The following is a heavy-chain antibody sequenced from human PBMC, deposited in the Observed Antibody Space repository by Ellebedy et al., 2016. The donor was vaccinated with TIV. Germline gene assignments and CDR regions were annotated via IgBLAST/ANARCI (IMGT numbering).Heavy chain of an antibody. CDR2: INHSGST. J-gene: IGHJ4*02. CDR3: ARGEMATDY. D-gene: IGHD5-24*01. V-gene: IGHV4-34*01. Sequence: SETLSLTXAVYGGSFSGYYWSWIRQPPGKGLEWIGEINHSGSTNYNPSLKSRVTISVDTSKNQFSLKLSSVTAADTAVYYCARGEMATDYWGQGTLVTVSS. CDR1: GGSFSGYY.